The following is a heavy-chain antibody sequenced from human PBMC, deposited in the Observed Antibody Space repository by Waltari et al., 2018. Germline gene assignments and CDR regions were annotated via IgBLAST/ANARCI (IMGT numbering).Heavy chain of an antibody. J-gene: IGHJ4*02. V-gene: IGHV3-23*03. CDR2: LYSGGST. CDR3: AKDSGVAGYFDY. CDR1: GFTFSSYA. D-gene: IGHD6-19*01. Sequence: EVQLLESGGGLVQPGGSLRLSCAASGFTFSSYAMSWVRQAPGKGLEWVSVLYSGGSTYYADSVKGRFTISRDNSKNTLYLQMNSLRAEDTAVYYCAKDSGVAGYFDYWGQGTLVTVSS.